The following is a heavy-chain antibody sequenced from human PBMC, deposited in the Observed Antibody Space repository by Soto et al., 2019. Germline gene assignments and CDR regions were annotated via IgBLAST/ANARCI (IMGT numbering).Heavy chain of an antibody. CDR3: ARRGEVAGLHS. J-gene: IGHJ4*02. D-gene: IGHD6-19*01. CDR1: GFTFSSYW. CDR2: INSDGSST. V-gene: IGHV3-74*01. Sequence: EVQLVESGGGLVQPGGSLRVSCAASGFTFSSYWMHCVRQAPGKGLVWVSRINSDGSSTSYADSVKGRFTTSRDNAKNTLYLQMTSLRAEDTAIYYCARRGEVAGLHSWGQGTLVTVSS.